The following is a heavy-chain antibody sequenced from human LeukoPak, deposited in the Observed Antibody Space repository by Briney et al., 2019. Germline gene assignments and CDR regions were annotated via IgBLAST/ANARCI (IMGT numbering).Heavy chain of an antibody. V-gene: IGHV3-7*04. CDR1: GFTFGKYG. CDR2: IKLDGSEK. J-gene: IGHJ4*02. D-gene: IGHD3-9*01. CDR3: AGERGDITDY. Sequence: AGGSLRLSCVASGFTFGKYGISWFRKPPGKGLEWVANIKLDGSEKNYVDSVKGRFTISRDNAENTLYLQMNSLRVEDTAVYYCAGERGDITDYWGQGTLVTVSS.